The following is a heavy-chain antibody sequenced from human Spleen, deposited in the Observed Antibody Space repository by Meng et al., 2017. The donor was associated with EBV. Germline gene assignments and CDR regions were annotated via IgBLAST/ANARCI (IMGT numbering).Heavy chain of an antibody. V-gene: IGHV4-59*01. D-gene: IGHD3-10*01. J-gene: IGHJ4*02. CDR1: GGSITSYY. CDR3: ARSSGSETYSLRMEFLVYFEY. CDR2: IYYSGST. Sequence: SGHGLVKPWGIRALTCTVSGGSITSYYWSRIRQPQGKGLEWLGYIYYSGSTNYNPSLKSRVTISVDTSKNQFSLKLSSVTAADTAVYYCARSSGSETYSLRMEFLVYFEYWGPGTLVTVSS.